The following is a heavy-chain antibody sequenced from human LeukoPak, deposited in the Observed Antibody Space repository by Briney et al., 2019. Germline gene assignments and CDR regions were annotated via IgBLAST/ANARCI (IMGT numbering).Heavy chain of an antibody. CDR1: IFSFSTFG. D-gene: IGHD4-17*01. CDR2: IPYDGSDK. CDR3: AKGLGDYDDFRLGF. Sequence: GGSLRLSCAASIFSFSTFGFHWIRQAPGKGLEWVAFIPYDGSDKYYADSVKGRFTVSRDNSKNTLYLHMNSLRVEDTAVYYCAKGLGDYDDFRLGFWGQGTLVTVSS. J-gene: IGHJ4*02. V-gene: IGHV3-30*02.